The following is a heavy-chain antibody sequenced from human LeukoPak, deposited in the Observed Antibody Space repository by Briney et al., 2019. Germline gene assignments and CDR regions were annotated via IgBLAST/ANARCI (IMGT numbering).Heavy chain of an antibody. D-gene: IGHD6-19*01. V-gene: IGHV3-23*01. J-gene: IGHJ4*02. Sequence: PGGSLRLSCAASGFTFISYAMSWARQAPGKGLEWVSAISGSGGSTYYADSVKGRFTISRDNSKNTLYLQMNSLRAEDTAVYYCAKLAGYSSHFDYWGQGTLVTVSS. CDR2: ISGSGGST. CDR1: GFTFISYA. CDR3: AKLAGYSSHFDY.